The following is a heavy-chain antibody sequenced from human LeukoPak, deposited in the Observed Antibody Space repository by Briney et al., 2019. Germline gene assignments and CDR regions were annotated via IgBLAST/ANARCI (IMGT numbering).Heavy chain of an antibody. Sequence: SETLSLTCTVSGGSISSSSYYWGWIRQPPGKGLEWIGEINHSGSTNYNPSLKSRVTISLDTSENHFSLTLRSVTAADTAVYYCARRVAFDIWGQGTMVTVSS. CDR2: INHSGST. V-gene: IGHV4-39*02. J-gene: IGHJ3*02. CDR3: ARRVAFDI. CDR1: GGSISSSSYY.